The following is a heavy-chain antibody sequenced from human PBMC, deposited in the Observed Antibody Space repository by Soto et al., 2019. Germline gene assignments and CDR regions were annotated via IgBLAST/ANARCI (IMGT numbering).Heavy chain of an antibody. Sequence: ETLSLTCSASGGSITSSSHFWGWVRQPPGKGLEWIGTIYFTGNTYYTPSLKSRLTMSIDTSKNEFSLRLNSVTAADTAVYYCAGQTFTIAAASYGRSNWFDPWGPGTLVTVSS. CDR3: AGQTFTIAAASYGRSNWFDP. CDR1: GGSITSSSHF. J-gene: IGHJ5*02. V-gene: IGHV4-39*01. D-gene: IGHD6-25*01. CDR2: IYFTGNT.